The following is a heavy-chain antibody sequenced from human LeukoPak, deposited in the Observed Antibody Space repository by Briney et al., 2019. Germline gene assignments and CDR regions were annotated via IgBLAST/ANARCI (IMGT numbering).Heavy chain of an antibody. J-gene: IGHJ4*02. D-gene: IGHD6-19*01. Sequence: SETLSLTRTVSGGSISSYYWSWIRQPAGKGLEWIGRIYTSGSTNYNPSLKSRVTMSVDTSRNQFSLKLSSVTAADTAVYYCARGSTAVAFDYWGQGTLVTVSS. CDR3: ARGSTAVAFDY. V-gene: IGHV4-4*07. CDR1: GGSISSYY. CDR2: IYTSGST.